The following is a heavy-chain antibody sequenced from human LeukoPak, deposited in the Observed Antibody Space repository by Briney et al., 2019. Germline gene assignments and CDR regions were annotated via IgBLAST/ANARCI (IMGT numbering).Heavy chain of an antibody. CDR3: GRDWFLSVDY. Sequence: GGSLRLSCAASGFTFSNAWMNWVRQAPGKGLEWVARIRTKADGGTTDYAAPVKGRFTISRDDSKNTLYLQMNSLKTEDTVVYYCGRDWFLSVDYWGQGTLVTVSS. CDR1: GFTFSNAW. J-gene: IGHJ4*02. D-gene: IGHD3-9*01. CDR2: IRTKADGGTT. V-gene: IGHV3-15*07.